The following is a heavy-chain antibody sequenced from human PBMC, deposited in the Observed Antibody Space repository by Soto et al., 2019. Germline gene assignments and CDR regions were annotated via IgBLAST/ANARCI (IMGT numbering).Heavy chain of an antibody. CDR2: IIPIFGTA. J-gene: IGHJ4*02. V-gene: IGHV1-69*13. CDR3: ARVPGSGSYSYFDY. D-gene: IGHD3-10*01. CDR1: GGTFSSYA. Sequence: SVKVSCKASGGTFSSYAISWVRQAPGQGLEWMGGIIPIFGTANYAQKFQGRVTITADESTSTAYMELSSLRSEDTAVYYCARVPGSGSYSYFDYWGQGTLVTVSS.